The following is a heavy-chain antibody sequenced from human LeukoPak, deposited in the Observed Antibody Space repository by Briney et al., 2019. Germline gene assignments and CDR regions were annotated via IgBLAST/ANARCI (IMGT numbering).Heavy chain of an antibody. J-gene: IGHJ4*02. Sequence: GGSLRLSCAASGFTFSSYGMHCVRHAPGKGLEWVAFIRYDGSNKYYADSVKGRFTISRDNSKNTLYLQMNSLRAEDTAVYYCAKDSHVVVPAAMDYWGQGTLVTVSS. CDR3: AKDSHVVVPAAMDY. CDR1: GFTFSSYG. D-gene: IGHD2-2*01. V-gene: IGHV3-30*02. CDR2: IRYDGSNK.